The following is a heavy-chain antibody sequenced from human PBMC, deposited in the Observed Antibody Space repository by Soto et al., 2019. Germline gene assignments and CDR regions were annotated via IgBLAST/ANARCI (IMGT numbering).Heavy chain of an antibody. J-gene: IGHJ4*02. V-gene: IGHV3-23*01. Sequence: EVQLLESGGGLVQPGGSLRLSCAASGFTFTSYARTWVRLAPGKGLEWVSAISGTGYNTYYADSVKGRFTISRDNTKNTLYLQMNSLRAEDTAVYYCAKAGFSSSWSPTYFDYWGQGTLVTVSS. D-gene: IGHD6-13*01. CDR2: ISGTGYNT. CDR3: AKAGFSSSWSPTYFDY. CDR1: GFTFTSYA.